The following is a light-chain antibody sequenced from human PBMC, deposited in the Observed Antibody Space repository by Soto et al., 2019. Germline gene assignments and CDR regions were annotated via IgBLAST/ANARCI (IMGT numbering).Light chain of an antibody. Sequence: DIQMTQSPSSLSASVGDRFTITCRASQSIFNYVNWYQQKPGKAPELLIYDASSLESGVPSRFSGSRSGPDFTLTISSLQPEDFATYYCQQSYSSPPTFGQGTKVDIK. CDR3: QQSYSSPPT. J-gene: IGKJ1*01. CDR2: DAS. CDR1: QSIFNY. V-gene: IGKV1-39*01.